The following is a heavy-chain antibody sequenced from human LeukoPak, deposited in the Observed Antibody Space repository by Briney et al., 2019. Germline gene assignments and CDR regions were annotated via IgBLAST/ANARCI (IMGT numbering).Heavy chain of an antibody. D-gene: IGHD2-15*01. CDR2: IDSDGSST. J-gene: IGHJ4*02. CDR1: GFTFSSYW. Sequence: GGTLRLSCAASGFTFSSYWMHWVRHAPGKGLVWVSRIDSDGSSTIYADSAKGRFTISRDNAKNTLYLQMNSLRAEGTAVYYCARSGAPTLDYWGQGTLVIVSS. CDR3: ARSGAPTLDY. V-gene: IGHV3-74*01.